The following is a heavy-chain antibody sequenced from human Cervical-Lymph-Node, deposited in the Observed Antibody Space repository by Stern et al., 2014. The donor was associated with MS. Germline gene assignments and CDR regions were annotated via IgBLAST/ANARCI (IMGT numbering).Heavy chain of an antibody. J-gene: IGHJ5*02. CDR1: GFSLSTTNVG. CDR3: AHKGGGYDT. D-gene: IGHD5-12*01. V-gene: IGHV2-5*02. CDR2: IYWDDDK. Sequence: QVTLRESGPPLVNPPQTLTLTCTFSGFSLSTTNVGVGWIRQPPGKALEWLALIYWDDDKRYSPSLKSRLTITKDTSKNQVVLTRTNMDPVDTAKYYCAHKGGGYDTWGQGALVIVSS.